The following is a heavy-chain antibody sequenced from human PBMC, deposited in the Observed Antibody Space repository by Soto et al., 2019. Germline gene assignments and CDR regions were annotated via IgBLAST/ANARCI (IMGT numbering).Heavy chain of an antibody. Sequence: WSLRLSCAASGFTFSSYSMNWVRQAPGKGLEWVSSISSSSSYIYCADSVKVRLTISRDNAKNSLYLQMNSLRAEDTAVYYCARDSSSYYYGMDVWGQGTTVTVSS. CDR1: GFTFSSYS. D-gene: IGHD6-13*01. V-gene: IGHV3-21*01. CDR2: ISSSSSYI. CDR3: ARDSSSYYYGMDV. J-gene: IGHJ6*02.